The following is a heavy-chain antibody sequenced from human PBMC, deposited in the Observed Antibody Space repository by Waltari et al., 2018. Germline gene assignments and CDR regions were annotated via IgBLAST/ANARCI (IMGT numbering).Heavy chain of an antibody. CDR3: ARDNTAMVKWYFDL. CDR1: GGSISSGRYY. CDR2: IYPSGST. J-gene: IGHJ2*01. D-gene: IGHD5-18*01. V-gene: IGHV4-61*02. Sequence: QVQLQESGPGLVKPSQTLSLTCTVSGGSISSGRYYWRWIRQPAGKGLEWIGRIYPSGSTNYNPSLKSRVTISVDTSKNQFSLKLSSVTAADTAVYYCARDNTAMVKWYFDLWGRGTLVTVSS.